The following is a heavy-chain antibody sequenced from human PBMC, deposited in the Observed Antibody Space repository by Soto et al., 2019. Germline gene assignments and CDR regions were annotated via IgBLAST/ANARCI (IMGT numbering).Heavy chain of an antibody. V-gene: IGHV5-51*01. Sequence: ECLKISDSGSGYDCNTNWFGWVRQLPGRGLEWVGIMYPGDSDTRYNPSLQGHVTLSVDVTVSTAFLQWRSLETSDTGMYFCARLPRDCNKTSCYYADHWGQGTQVTVS. CDR1: GYDCNTNW. D-gene: IGHD3-3*01. CDR2: MYPGDSDT. J-gene: IGHJ4*02. CDR3: ARLPRDCNKTSCYYADH.